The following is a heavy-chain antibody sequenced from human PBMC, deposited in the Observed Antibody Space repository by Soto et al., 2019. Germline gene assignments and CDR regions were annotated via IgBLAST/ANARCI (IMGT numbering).Heavy chain of an antibody. Sequence: PGGSLRLSCAASGFTFSSYGMHWVRQAPGKGLEWVAVIWYDGSNKYYADSVKGRFTISRDNSKNTLYLQMNSLRAEDTSVYYCARDSIAVAGTGLDYWGQGTLVTVSS. V-gene: IGHV3-33*01. D-gene: IGHD6-19*01. CDR2: IWYDGSNK. CDR3: ARDSIAVAGTGLDY. CDR1: GFTFSSYG. J-gene: IGHJ4*02.